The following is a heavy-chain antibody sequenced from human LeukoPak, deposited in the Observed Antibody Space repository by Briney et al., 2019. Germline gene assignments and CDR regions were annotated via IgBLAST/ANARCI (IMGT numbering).Heavy chain of an antibody. CDR2: IYDSGST. D-gene: IGHD3-22*01. CDR3: ACLTTADAFDI. V-gene: IGHV4-59*01. CDR1: GVSINSYY. J-gene: IGHJ3*02. Sequence: PSETLSLTCTVSGVSINSYYWSWIRQPPGKGLEWVGYIYDSGSTNYNPSLKSRVTISVDTSKNQFSLKLSSVTAADPAVYYCACLTTADAFDIWGQGTMVTVSS.